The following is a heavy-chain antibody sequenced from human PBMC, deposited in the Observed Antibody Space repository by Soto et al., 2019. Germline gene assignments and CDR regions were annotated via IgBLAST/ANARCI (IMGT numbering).Heavy chain of an antibody. CDR2: IDPSDSYT. CDR1: GYSFTIYW. CDR3: ARHVSGGYYSDAFDI. D-gene: IGHD3-3*01. Sequence: PGESLKISCNGSGYSFTIYWISWVRQMPGKGLEWMGRIDPSDSYTNYSPSFQGHVTISADKSISTAYLQWSSLKASDTAMYYCARHVSGGYYSDAFDIWGQGTMVTVSS. J-gene: IGHJ3*02. V-gene: IGHV5-10-1*01.